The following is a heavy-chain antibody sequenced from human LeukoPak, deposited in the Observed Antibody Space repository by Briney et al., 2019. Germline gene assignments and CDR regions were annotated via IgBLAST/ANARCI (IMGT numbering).Heavy chain of an antibody. J-gene: IGHJ4*02. Sequence: SQTLSLTCTVSGGSISSGGYYWSWIRQHPGKGLEWIGYIYYSGSTYYNPSLKSRVTISVDTSKNQFSLKLSSVTAADTAVYYCARCSSGWYTAFDYWGQGTLVTVSS. CDR1: GGSISSGGYY. V-gene: IGHV4-31*03. CDR3: ARCSSGWYTAFDY. CDR2: IYYSGST. D-gene: IGHD6-19*01.